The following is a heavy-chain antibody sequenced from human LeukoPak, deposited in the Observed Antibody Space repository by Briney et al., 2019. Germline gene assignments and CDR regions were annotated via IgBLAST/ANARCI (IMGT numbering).Heavy chain of an antibody. CDR2: IKYNGNEK. Sequence: PGGSLRLSCAASGFTFRDYWMTWVRKAPRKGLEWVASIKYNGNEKQYVDSVKGRFTISRDNAKNSLYLEMTSLRAEDTAVYYCARELGELRYYYYMDVWGKGTTVTVSS. V-gene: IGHV3-7*01. D-gene: IGHD3-16*01. J-gene: IGHJ6*03. CDR1: GFTFRDYW. CDR3: ARELGELRYYYYMDV.